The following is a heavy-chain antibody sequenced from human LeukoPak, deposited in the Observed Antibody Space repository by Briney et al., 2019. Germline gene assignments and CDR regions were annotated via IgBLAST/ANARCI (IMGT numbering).Heavy chain of an antibody. CDR1: GGXISSGGYY. V-gene: IGHV4-31*03. J-gene: IGHJ3*02. D-gene: IGHD3-10*01. CDR3: ARDDLSYGSGAGGYAFDI. CDR2: IYYSGST. Sequence: PSETLSLTCTVSGGXISSGGYYWSWIRQHPGKGLEWIGYIYYSGSTYYNPSLKSRVTISVDTSKNQFSLKLSSVTAADTAVYYCARDDLSYGSGAGGYAFDIWGQGTMVTVSS.